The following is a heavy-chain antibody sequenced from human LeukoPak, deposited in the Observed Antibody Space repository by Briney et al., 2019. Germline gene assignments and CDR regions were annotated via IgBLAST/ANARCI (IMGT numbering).Heavy chain of an antibody. V-gene: IGHV7-4-1*02. CDR1: GYTFTSYA. Sequence: ASVKVSCKASGYTFTSYAMNWVRQAPGQGLEWRGWINTNTGNPTYAQGFTGRFVFSLDTSVSTAYLQISSLKAEDTAVYYCARSIRLYSSSWCFPYWGQGTLVTVSS. D-gene: IGHD6-13*01. CDR3: ARSIRLYSSSWCFPY. CDR2: INTNTGNP. J-gene: IGHJ4*02.